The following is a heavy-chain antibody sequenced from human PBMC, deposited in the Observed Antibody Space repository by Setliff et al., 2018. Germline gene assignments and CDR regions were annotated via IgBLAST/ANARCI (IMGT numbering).Heavy chain of an antibody. CDR1: GYSFIDYY. CDR2: INPHNEGT. V-gene: IGHV1-2*02. D-gene: IGHD2-2*01. Sequence: VASVKVSCKSSGYSFIDYYIHWVRQAPGQGLEWMGWINPHNEGTTFAQKFQDRVTATTDTSITTAYLKLSGLTSDDTAVYYCSGGRRGSTWTSDFWGQGTLVTVSS. CDR3: SGGRRGSTWTSDF. J-gene: IGHJ4*02.